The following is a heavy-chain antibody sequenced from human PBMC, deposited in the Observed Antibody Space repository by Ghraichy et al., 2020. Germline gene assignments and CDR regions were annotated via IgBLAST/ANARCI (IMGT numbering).Heavy chain of an antibody. V-gene: IGHV6-1*01. CDR1: GDSVSSNSAA. CDR3: ARLIWSGYYSAWDAFDI. D-gene: IGHD3-3*01. Sequence: SQTLSLTCAISGDSVSSNSAAWNWIRQSPSRGLEWLGRTYYRSKWYNDYAVSVKSRITINPDTSKNQFSLQLNSVTPEDTAVYYCARLIWSGYYSAWDAFDIWGQGTMVTVSS. J-gene: IGHJ3*02. CDR2: TYYRSKWYN.